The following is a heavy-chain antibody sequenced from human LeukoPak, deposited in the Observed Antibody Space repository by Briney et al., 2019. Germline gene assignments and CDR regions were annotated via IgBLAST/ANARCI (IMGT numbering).Heavy chain of an antibody. D-gene: IGHD3-22*01. CDR2: IYYSGST. Sequence: SQTLSLTCTVSGGSISSGGYYWSWLRQHPGTGLEWIGSIYYSGSTYYNPSLKSRVTISVDTSKNQFSLKLSSVTAADTAVYYCASEYYDSSGYGFFDYWGQGTLVTVFS. CDR1: GGSISSGGYY. CDR3: ASEYYDSSGYGFFDY. J-gene: IGHJ4*02. V-gene: IGHV4-39*01.